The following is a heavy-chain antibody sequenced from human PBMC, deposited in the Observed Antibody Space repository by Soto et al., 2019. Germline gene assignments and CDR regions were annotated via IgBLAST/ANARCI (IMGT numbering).Heavy chain of an antibody. V-gene: IGHV1-69*01. CDR2: IIPIFGTA. CDR3: ASEGYDDSSGYLLYYFDY. J-gene: IGHJ4*02. D-gene: IGHD3-22*01. Sequence: QVQLVQSGAEVKKPGSSVKVSCKASGGTFSSYAISWVRQAPGQGLEWMGGIIPIFGTANYAQKFQGRVTITADESTSTAYMELSSLRSEDTAVYYCASEGYDDSSGYLLYYFDYWGQGTLVTVSS. CDR1: GGTFSSYA.